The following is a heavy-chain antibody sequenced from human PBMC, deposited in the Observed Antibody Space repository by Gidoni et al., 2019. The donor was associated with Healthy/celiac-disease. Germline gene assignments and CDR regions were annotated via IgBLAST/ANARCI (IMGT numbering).Heavy chain of an antibody. CDR3: ARDCSGGSCYSDAFDI. CDR2: IKQDGSEK. V-gene: IGHV3-7*04. J-gene: IGHJ3*02. D-gene: IGHD2-15*01. Sequence: EVQLVESGGGLVQPGGSLRLSCAASGFTFSRYWMSWVRQAPGKGLEWVANIKQDGSEKYYVDSVKGRFTISRDNAKNSLYLQMNSLRAEDTAVYYCARDCSGGSCYSDAFDIWGQGTMVTVSS. CDR1: GFTFSRYW.